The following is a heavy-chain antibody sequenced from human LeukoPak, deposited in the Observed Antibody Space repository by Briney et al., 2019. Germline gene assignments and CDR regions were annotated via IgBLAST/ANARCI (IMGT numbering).Heavy chain of an antibody. CDR1: GFTFSSYS. D-gene: IGHD4-17*01. J-gene: IGHJ4*02. V-gene: IGHV3-21*01. CDR2: ISSSSSYI. Sequence: NSGGSLRLSCAASGFTFSSYSMNWVRQAPGKGLEWVSSISSSSSYIYYADSVKGRFTISRDNAKNSLYLQMNSLRAEDTAVYYCARVQHPVTKWDYWGQGTLVTVSS. CDR3: ARVQHPVTKWDY.